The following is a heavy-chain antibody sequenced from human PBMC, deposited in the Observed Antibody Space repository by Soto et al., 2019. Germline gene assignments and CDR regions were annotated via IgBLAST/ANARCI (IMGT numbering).Heavy chain of an antibody. D-gene: IGHD2-15*01. CDR2: ISGSGGST. CDR1: GFTFSSYA. Sequence: LRLSCAASGFTFSSYAMSWVRQAPGKGLEWVSAISGSGGSTYYADSVKGRFTISRDNSKNTLYLQMNSLRAEDTAVYYCAKIHFYCSGGSCYPNWFDPWGHGTLVTVSS. CDR3: AKIHFYCSGGSCYPNWFDP. V-gene: IGHV3-23*01. J-gene: IGHJ5*02.